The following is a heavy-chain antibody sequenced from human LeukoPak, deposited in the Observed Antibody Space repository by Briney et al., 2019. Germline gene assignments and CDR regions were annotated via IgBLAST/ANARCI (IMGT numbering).Heavy chain of an antibody. CDR2: IIPIFGTA. V-gene: IGHV1-69*13. D-gene: IGHD2-2*01. Sequence: SVKVSCKASGGTFSSYAISWVRQAPGQGLEWMGGIIPIFGTANYAQKFQGRVTVTADESTSTAYMELSSLRSEDTAVYYCARGGVVVEEGWFDPWGQGTLVTVSS. J-gene: IGHJ5*02. CDR1: GGTFSSYA. CDR3: ARGGVVVEEGWFDP.